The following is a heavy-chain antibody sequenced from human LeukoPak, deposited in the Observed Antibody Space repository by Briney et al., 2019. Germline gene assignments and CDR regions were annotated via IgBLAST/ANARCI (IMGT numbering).Heavy chain of an antibody. V-gene: IGHV3-23*01. CDR3: ARGDLIYYYMDV. J-gene: IGHJ6*03. CDR1: GFTFSSYA. CDR2: ISGSGGST. Sequence: GGSLRLSCAASGFTFSSYAMSWVRQAPGKGLEWVSAISGSGGSTYYADSVKGRFTISRDNSKNTLYLQMNSLRSEDTAVYYCARGDLIYYYMDVWGKGTTVTISS.